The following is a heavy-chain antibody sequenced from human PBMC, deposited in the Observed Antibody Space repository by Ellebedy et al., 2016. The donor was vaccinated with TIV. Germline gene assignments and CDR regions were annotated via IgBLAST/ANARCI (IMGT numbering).Heavy chain of an antibody. CDR3: AKPGTGGNADDPPEY. V-gene: IGHV1-69*04. Sequence: AASVKVSCKTSGGIFSSFAINWVRQVPGHGLEWLGRIIPVFGVADYAPKFQGRVSITADKSTTTAFMELNSLESADTAVYYCAKPGTGGNADDPPEYWGQGTLVTVSP. CDR2: IIPVFGVA. J-gene: IGHJ4*02. CDR1: GGIFSSFA. D-gene: IGHD1-1*01.